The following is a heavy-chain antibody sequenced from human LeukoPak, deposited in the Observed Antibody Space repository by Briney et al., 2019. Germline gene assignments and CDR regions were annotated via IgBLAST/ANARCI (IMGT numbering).Heavy chain of an antibody. V-gene: IGHV1-69*05. CDR3: ARVDCSGGSCYRPFFDY. CDR2: IIPIFGTE. Sequence: SVKVSCKASGYTFTSYDINWVRQATGQGLEWMGGIIPIFGTENSAQKFQGRVTITTDESTSTAYMELSSLRSEDTAVYYCARVDCSGGSCYRPFFDYWGQGTLVTVSS. J-gene: IGHJ4*02. CDR1: GYTFTSYD. D-gene: IGHD2-15*01.